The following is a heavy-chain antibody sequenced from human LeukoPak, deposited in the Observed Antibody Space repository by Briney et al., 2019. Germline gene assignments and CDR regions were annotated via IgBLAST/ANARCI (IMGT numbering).Heavy chain of an antibody. V-gene: IGHV4-61*02. CDR2: IYTSGST. J-gene: IGHJ3*02. CDR3: ASDCSSTSCYGAFDI. CDR1: GGSISSGSYY. Sequence: SQTLSLTCTVSGGSISSGSYYWSWIRQPAGKGLEWIGRIYTSGSTNYNPSLKSRVTISVDTSKNQFSLKLSSVTAADTAVYYCASDCSSTSCYGAFDIWGQGTMVTVSS. D-gene: IGHD2-2*01.